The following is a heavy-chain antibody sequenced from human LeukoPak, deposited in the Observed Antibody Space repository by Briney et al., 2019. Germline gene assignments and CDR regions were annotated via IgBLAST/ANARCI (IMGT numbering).Heavy chain of an antibody. CDR2: IWYDGSKR. D-gene: IGHD6-19*01. Sequence: GGSLRLSCAASGFTFSSYGMHWVRQAPGKGLEWMALIWYDGSKRYYADSVQGRFTISRDDSKNTLFLQMNSLRAEDTAVYYCARANSSGWFLFDYWGQGTLVTVSS. CDR1: GFTFSSYG. J-gene: IGHJ4*02. V-gene: IGHV3-33*01. CDR3: ARANSSGWFLFDY.